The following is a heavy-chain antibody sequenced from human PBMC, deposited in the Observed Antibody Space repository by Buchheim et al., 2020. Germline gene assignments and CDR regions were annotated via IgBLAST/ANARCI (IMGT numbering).Heavy chain of an antibody. CDR2: VSGSGST. Sequence: QVQLQESGPGLVKPSQTLSLTCTVSGASISSGYFYWSWIRQPAGKGLEWIGRVSGSGSTNYNPSLRSRVTMSVDTSKNQFSLKLRSVTAADTAVYYCARRELDYATDSWGQGTL. CDR1: GASISSGYFY. CDR3: ARRELDYATDS. J-gene: IGHJ4*02. V-gene: IGHV4-61*02. D-gene: IGHD1-26*01.